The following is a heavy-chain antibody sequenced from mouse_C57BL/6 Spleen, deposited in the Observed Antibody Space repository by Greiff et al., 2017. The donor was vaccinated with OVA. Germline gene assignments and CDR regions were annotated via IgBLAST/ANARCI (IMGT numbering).Heavy chain of an antibody. CDR2: IDPEDGDT. D-gene: IGHD2-3*01. V-gene: IGHV14-1*01. CDR1: GFNIKDYY. CDR3: TPRDGYSPYYFDY. Sequence: EVKLLESGAELVRPGASVKLSCTASGFNIKDYYMHWVKQRPEQGLEWIGRIDPEDGDTEYAPKFQGKATMTADTSSNTAYLQLSSLTSEDTAVYYCTPRDGYSPYYFDYWGQGTTLTVSS. J-gene: IGHJ2*01.